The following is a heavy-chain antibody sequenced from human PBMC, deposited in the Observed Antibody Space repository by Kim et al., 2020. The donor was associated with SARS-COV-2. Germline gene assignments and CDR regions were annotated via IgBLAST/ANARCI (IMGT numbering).Heavy chain of an antibody. J-gene: IGHJ4*02. Sequence: DSVKGPFTISRDNAKTSLYLQMNSLRAEDTALYYCAKASYYYDSSGYYVYWGQGTLVTVSS. V-gene: IGHV3-9*01. CDR3: AKASYYYDSSGYYVY. D-gene: IGHD3-22*01.